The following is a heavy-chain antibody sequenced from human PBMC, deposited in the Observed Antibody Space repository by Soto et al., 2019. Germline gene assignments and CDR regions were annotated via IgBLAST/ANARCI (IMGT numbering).Heavy chain of an antibody. Sequence: EVQLVESGGGLVQPGGSLRLSCAASGFTFSSYWMHWVRQAPGKGLVWVSRVNGDGSSTSYADSVKGRFTISRDNAKNTLYLQLNRLRVEDTDVYYCARGGTYSRSEVAYRGQGSPVTVSS. D-gene: IGHD6-6*01. CDR3: ARGGTYSRSEVAY. J-gene: IGHJ4*02. CDR2: VNGDGSST. CDR1: GFTFSSYW. V-gene: IGHV3-74*01.